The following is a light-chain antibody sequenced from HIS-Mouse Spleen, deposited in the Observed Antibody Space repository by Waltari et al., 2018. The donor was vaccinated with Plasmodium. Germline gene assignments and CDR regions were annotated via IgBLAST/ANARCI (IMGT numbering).Light chain of an antibody. CDR1: QGIGSS. CDR2: YAS. V-gene: IGKV6-21*01. J-gene: IGKJ1*01. Sequence: EILLSQSPDFHSVTPQGKNAITCRASQGIGSSLHWYQQKPAQSPKRLIKYASQSFTGVPLRFSGSGAETDFTLNINGREADDGVTDYGNKRSSLATFGQGTKVEI. CDR3: NKRSSLAT.